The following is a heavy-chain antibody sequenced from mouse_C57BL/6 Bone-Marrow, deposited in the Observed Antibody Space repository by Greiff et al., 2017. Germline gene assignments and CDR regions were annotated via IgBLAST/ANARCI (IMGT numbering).Heavy chain of an antibody. Sequence: EVMLVQSGAGLVKPGGSLKLSCAASGFTFRSYAISWVRQTPEQSLEWVATISDGGSYTYYTDNVKGRSTLSRDTAKINLYMQMSHVKSKYIAMYYCARGTRTGWYFDVWGTGTTVTVSS. CDR3: ARGTRTGWYFDV. V-gene: IGHV5-4*03. CDR2: ISDGGSYT. CDR1: GFTFRSYA. J-gene: IGHJ1*03. D-gene: IGHD3-3*01.